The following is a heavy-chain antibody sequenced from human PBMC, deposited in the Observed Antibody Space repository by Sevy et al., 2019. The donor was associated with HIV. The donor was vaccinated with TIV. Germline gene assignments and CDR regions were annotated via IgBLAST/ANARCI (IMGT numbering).Heavy chain of an antibody. CDR3: TTGPPELLYYYYGMDV. V-gene: IGHV3-15*01. J-gene: IGHJ6*02. Sequence: GGSLRLSCAASGFTFSNAWMSWVRQAPGKGLEWVGRIKSKTDGGTTDYAAPVKGRFTISRDDSKNTLYLQMNSLKTEDTAVYYCTTGPPELLYYYYGMDVWGQRTTVTVSS. CDR1: GFTFSNAW. D-gene: IGHD2-21*02. CDR2: IKSKTDGGTT.